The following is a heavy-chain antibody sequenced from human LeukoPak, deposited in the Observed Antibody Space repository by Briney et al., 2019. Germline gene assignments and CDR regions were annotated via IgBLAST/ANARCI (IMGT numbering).Heavy chain of an antibody. D-gene: IGHD3-22*01. V-gene: IGHV4-39*01. J-gene: IGHJ1*01. Sequence: SETLSLTCAVSGDYISSSSYYWGWIRQSPGTGLEWIGAIYHSGRTYYNPSPKSRVAISIDTSKNQFSLGLRSMTAADTAVFYCARRRYYDSTGYFEWGRGTLVTVSS. CDR1: GDYISSSSYY. CDR2: IYHSGRT. CDR3: ARRRYYDSTGYFE.